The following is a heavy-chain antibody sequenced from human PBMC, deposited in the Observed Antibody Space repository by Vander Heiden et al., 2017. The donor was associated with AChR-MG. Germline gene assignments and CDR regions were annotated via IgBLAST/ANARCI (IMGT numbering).Heavy chain of an antibody. J-gene: IGHJ5*02. CDR2: INAGNGNT. V-gene: IGHV1-3*01. CDR3: ARDSREYQMLTKTSNWFDP. CDR1: GYRFTNYA. Sequence: QVQLVQSGTEVKKPGASVKVSCKASGYRFTNYAIHWVRQAPRQRLEWMGWINAGNGNTKYSQNFQGRVTITRHTSANTAYMELSSLRSEDTAVYYCARDSREYQMLTKTSNWFDPWGQGTLVTVSS. D-gene: IGHD3-16*01.